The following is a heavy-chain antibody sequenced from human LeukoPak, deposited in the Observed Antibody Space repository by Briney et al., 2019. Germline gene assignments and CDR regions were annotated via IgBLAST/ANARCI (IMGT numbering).Heavy chain of an antibody. V-gene: IGHV3-30*18. J-gene: IGHJ4*02. Sequence: GGSLRLSCAASGFTFSSYGMHWVRQAPGKGLEWVAVISYVGSNKYYADSVKGRFTISRDNSKNTLYLQMNSLRAEDTAVYYCAKDHLTYYYDSSGHTTDYWGQGTLVTVSS. CDR1: GFTFSSYG. D-gene: IGHD3-22*01. CDR2: ISYVGSNK. CDR3: AKDHLTYYYDSSGHTTDY.